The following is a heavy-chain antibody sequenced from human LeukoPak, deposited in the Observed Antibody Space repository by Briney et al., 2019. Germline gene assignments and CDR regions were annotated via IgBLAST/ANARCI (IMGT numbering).Heavy chain of an antibody. D-gene: IGHD3-10*01. CDR1: GFTFSSYS. J-gene: IGHJ6*02. V-gene: IGHV3-48*01. CDR2: ISSSSSTI. CDR3: ARVPTPIYYYGSGSMPADYYYYGMDV. Sequence: GGSLRLSCAASGFTFSSYSMNWVRQAPGKGLEWVSYISSSSSTIYYADSVKGRFTISRDNAKNSLYLQMNSLRAEDTAVYYCARVPTPIYYYGSGSMPADYYYYGMDVWGQGTTVTVSS.